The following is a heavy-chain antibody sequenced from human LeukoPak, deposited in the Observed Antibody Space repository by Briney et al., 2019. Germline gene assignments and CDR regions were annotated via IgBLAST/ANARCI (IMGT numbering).Heavy chain of an antibody. V-gene: IGHV4-39*01. CDR2: IYSGGNT. Sequence: AETLSLTCTVSGGSIRSSTYFWVWIRQPPGKGPEWIGGIYSGGNTVYNPSVEGRVTISVDTSKNQFSLSLNSLTAADTAVYYCARHVANVGYIDYWGQGILVTDCS. CDR1: GGSIRSSTYF. D-gene: IGHD2-21*01. J-gene: IGHJ4*02. CDR3: ARHVANVGYIDY.